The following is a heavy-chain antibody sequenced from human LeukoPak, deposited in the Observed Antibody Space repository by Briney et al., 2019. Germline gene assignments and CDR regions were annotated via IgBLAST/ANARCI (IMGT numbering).Heavy chain of an antibody. Sequence: SETLSLTCSVSGGSISSSSFYWGWIRQPPGKGLEWIGSIYYSGQAHYNPSLKSRATISVDTSKSQFSLKLTSVTAADTAVYYCAKPVGSSKYNWFDPWGRGALVTVSS. CDR3: AKPVGSSKYNWFDP. J-gene: IGHJ5*02. CDR1: GGSISSSSFY. CDR2: IYYSGQA. V-gene: IGHV4-39*01. D-gene: IGHD6-13*01.